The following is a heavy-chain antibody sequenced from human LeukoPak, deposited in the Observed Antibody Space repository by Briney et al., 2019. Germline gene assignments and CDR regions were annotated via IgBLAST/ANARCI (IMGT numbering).Heavy chain of an antibody. D-gene: IGHD3-10*01. V-gene: IGHV3-72*01. CDR2: IRNKANGYTT. Sequence: GGSLRLSCAASGFTFSPHYMDWVRQSPGQGLEWVVLIRNKANGYTTTYAASVKGRFTISRDDSKNSVYLQMDSLKTEDTAVYYCGDLGSAGTDHWGQGTLVTVSS. CDR3: GDLGSAGTDH. J-gene: IGHJ4*02. CDR1: GFTFSPHY.